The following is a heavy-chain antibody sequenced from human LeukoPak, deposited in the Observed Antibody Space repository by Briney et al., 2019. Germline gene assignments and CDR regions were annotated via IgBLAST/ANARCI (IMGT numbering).Heavy chain of an antibody. Sequence: GGSLRLSCAASGFTFSSYAMSWVRQAPGKGLEWVSAISGSGGSTYYADSVKGRFTISRDNPKNTLYLQMNSLTAEDTAVYYCARDSTGWHNWFDPWGQGTLVTVSS. CDR3: ARDSTGWHNWFDP. CDR1: GFTFSSYA. J-gene: IGHJ5*02. CDR2: ISGSGGST. D-gene: IGHD6-19*01. V-gene: IGHV3-23*01.